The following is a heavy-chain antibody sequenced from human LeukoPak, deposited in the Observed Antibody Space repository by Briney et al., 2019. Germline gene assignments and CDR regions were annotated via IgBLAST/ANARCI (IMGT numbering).Heavy chain of an antibody. Sequence: SETLSLTCTVSGGSISGYYWSWIRQPAGKGLEWIGRIYTSGSTNYNPSLKSRVTISVDTSKNQFSLKLSSVTAADTAVYYCARGYSYGDFDYWGQGTLVTVSS. CDR3: ARGYSYGDFDY. J-gene: IGHJ4*02. D-gene: IGHD5-18*01. CDR1: GGSISGYY. CDR2: IYTSGST. V-gene: IGHV4-4*07.